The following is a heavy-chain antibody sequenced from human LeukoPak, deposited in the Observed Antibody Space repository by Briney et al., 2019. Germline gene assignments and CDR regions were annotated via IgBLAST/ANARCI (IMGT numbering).Heavy chain of an antibody. CDR1: GDSVSNSGVA. Sequence: SQTLSLTCALSGDSVSNSGVAWNWIRQSPSRGLEWLGRTYYRSKWYNDYAVSLKSRIAINPDTAKNQFSLQLTSVTPDDTGVYYCVRDAGPAPLFDLWGLGTLVTVSS. CDR3: VRDAGPAPLFDL. D-gene: IGHD6-13*01. J-gene: IGHJ5*02. V-gene: IGHV6-1*01. CDR2: TYYRSKWYN.